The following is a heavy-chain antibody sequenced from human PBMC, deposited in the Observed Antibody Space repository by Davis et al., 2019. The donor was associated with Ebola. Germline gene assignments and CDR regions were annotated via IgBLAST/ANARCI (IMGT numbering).Heavy chain of an antibody. CDR1: GGSFSAYY. CDR2: INHSGST. J-gene: IGHJ4*02. CDR3: ARGDLGGKQLVY. Sequence: SETLSLTCAVYGGSFSAYYWTWIRQPPGKGLEWIGEINHSGSTNYNPSLKSRLIISIDTSKNQFSLQLNSVTDADTAVYYCARGDLGGKQLVYWGQGTLVTVSS. D-gene: IGHD6-13*01. V-gene: IGHV4-34*01.